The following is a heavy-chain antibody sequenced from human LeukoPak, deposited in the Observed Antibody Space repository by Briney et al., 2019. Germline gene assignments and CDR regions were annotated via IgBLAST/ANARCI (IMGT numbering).Heavy chain of an antibody. CDR3: ARVRGRSYYYDSSGYFDY. D-gene: IGHD3-22*01. Sequence: ASVKVSCKASGYTFTGYYMHWVRQAPGQGLEWMGWINPNSGGTNYAQKFQGRVTMTRDTSISTAYMELSRLRSEDTAVYYCARVRGRSYYYDSSGYFDYWGQGTLVTVSS. CDR1: GYTFTGYY. J-gene: IGHJ4*02. V-gene: IGHV1-2*02. CDR2: INPNSGGT.